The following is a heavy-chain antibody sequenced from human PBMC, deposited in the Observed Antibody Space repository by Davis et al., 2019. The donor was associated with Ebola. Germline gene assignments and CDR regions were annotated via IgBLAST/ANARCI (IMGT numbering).Heavy chain of an antibody. CDR2: IDHSGST. V-gene: IGHV4-34*01. CDR3: ARDLKIGYYKDWFDP. D-gene: IGHD3-9*01. Sequence: SETLSLTCAVYGGSFSGYYWSWIRQPPGKGLEWIGEIDHSGSTNYNPSLKSRVTISVDTSKNQFSLKLSSVTAADTAVYYCARDLKIGYYKDWFDPWGQGTLVTVSS. J-gene: IGHJ5*02. CDR1: GGSFSGYY.